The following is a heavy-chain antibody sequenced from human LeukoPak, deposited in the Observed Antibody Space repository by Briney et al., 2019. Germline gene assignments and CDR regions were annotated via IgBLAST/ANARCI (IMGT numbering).Heavy chain of an antibody. Sequence: GRSLRLSCAASGFTFSSYAMHWVRQAPGKGLEWVAVISYDGSNKYYADSVKGRFTISRDNSKNTLYLQMNSLRAEDTAVYYCARAGVFATTRHFDFWGQGTLVTVSS. J-gene: IGHJ4*02. V-gene: IGHV3-30-3*01. CDR2: ISYDGSNK. CDR1: GFTFSSYA. CDR3: ARAGVFATTRHFDF. D-gene: IGHD3-10*01.